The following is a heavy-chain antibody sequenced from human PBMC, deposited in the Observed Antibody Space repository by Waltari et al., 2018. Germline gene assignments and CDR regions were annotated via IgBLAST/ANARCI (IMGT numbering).Heavy chain of an antibody. Sequence: QLLESGGGLVQPGGSLRLSCGVYGFTFNSYASKWVRRGPGTVLQWVAAISISDATYHADSVMGRFTISRDTSKDTVYLQMNSLRVEDTAVYYCAKPFYNWDDPLDSWGQGTLVTVSS. V-gene: IGHV3-23*01. J-gene: IGHJ4*02. D-gene: IGHD1-20*01. CDR2: ISISDAT. CDR1: GFTFNSYA. CDR3: AKPFYNWDDPLDS.